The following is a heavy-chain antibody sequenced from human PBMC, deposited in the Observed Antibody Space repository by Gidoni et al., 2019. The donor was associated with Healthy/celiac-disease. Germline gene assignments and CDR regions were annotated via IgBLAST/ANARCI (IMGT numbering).Heavy chain of an antibody. D-gene: IGHD3-9*01. Sequence: EVQLLESGGGLVQPGGSLRLSCAASGFTFRSYAMSWVRQAPGKGLEWVSAISGSGGSTYYADSVKGRFTISRDNSKNTLYLQMNSLRAEDTAVYYCAKSDGRYYDILTGYYDYWGQGTLVTVSS. V-gene: IGHV3-23*01. CDR2: ISGSGGST. CDR3: AKSDGRYYDILTGYYDY. CDR1: GFTFRSYA. J-gene: IGHJ4*02.